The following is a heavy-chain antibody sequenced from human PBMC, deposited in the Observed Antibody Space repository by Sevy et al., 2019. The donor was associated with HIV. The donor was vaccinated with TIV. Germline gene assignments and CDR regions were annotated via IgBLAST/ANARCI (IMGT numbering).Heavy chain of an antibody. Sequence: SQTLSLTCAISGDSVSSSSVAWNWIRQSPSRGLEWLGRTYYRSKWYNDYALSVKNRIIISPDTSKNQLSLQLNSVTPEDTAVHYCARAITIFGLTIMLDPWGLGTLVTVSS. J-gene: IGHJ5*02. CDR1: GDSVSSSSVA. CDR3: ARAITIFGLTIMLDP. CDR2: TYYRSKWYN. V-gene: IGHV6-1*01. D-gene: IGHD3-3*01.